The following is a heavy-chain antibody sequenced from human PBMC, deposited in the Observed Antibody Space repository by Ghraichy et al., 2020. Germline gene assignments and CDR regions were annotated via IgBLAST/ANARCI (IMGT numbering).Heavy chain of an antibody. J-gene: IGHJ6*02. Sequence: GGSLRLSCAGSGFTFSRFGMHWVRQAPGKGLEWVAVTSYDGINKNYADSVKGRFTISKDNSKNTLYLQMNSLRAEDTAVYYCAKERDTSGYYSFRGDYYGMDVWGQGTTVTVSS. CDR3: AKERDTSGYYSFRGDYYGMDV. V-gene: IGHV3-30*18. CDR1: GFTFSRFG. CDR2: TSYDGINK. D-gene: IGHD3-22*01.